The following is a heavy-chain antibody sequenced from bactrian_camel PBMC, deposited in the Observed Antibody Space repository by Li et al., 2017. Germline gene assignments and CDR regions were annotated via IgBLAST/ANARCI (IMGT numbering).Heavy chain of an antibody. J-gene: IGHJ6*01. V-gene: IGHV3-2*01. CDR1: GFTFSRYY. Sequence: VQLVESGGGLVQPGGSLRLSCAASGFTFSRYYMNWVRQAPGKGLEWVASIYNQNKYTYYTDAVKGRFTISRDNLQMNSLKSEDTGLYYCAADTLGDTVIAGFLVESFGYWGQGTQVTVS. CDR2: IYNQNKYT. D-gene: IGHD6*01. CDR3: AADTLGDTVIAGFLVESFGY.